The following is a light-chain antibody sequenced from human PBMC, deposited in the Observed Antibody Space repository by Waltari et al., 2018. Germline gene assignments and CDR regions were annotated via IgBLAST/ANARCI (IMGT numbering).Light chain of an antibody. CDR3: TSYTSSTTFYV. Sequence: QSALTQPASVSGSPGQSITISCTGTSSDIGGYPYVSWYQQHPGKAPKLMIHYVNKWPLGVSNRFSGSKSGNTASLTISGLQAEDEADYYCTSYTSSTTFYVFGTGTKVTVL. J-gene: IGLJ1*01. V-gene: IGLV2-14*01. CDR2: YVN. CDR1: SSDIGGYPY.